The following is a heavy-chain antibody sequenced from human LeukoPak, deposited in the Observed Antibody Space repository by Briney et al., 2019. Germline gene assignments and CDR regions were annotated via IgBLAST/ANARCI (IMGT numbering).Heavy chain of an antibody. D-gene: IGHD4-17*01. Sequence: PGGSPRLSCAASGFTFNTYSMNWVRQTPGKGLEWVSSISGSGTDIYYADSMKGRITISRENAKNSLYLQMNSLRAEDTAVYYCARDKTYGEQFDSWGQGTLVTASS. CDR2: ISGSGTDI. CDR1: GFTFNTYS. J-gene: IGHJ4*02. V-gene: IGHV3-21*01. CDR3: ARDKTYGEQFDS.